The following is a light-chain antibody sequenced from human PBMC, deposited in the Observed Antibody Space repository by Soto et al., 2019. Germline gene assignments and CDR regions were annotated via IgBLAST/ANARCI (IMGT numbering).Light chain of an antibody. CDR3: QQYYSYPRT. CDR2: AAS. V-gene: IGKV1-5*01. J-gene: IGKJ1*01. Sequence: DIQMTQSSSPLSASVGDRVTITCRASQSISSWLAWYQQKPGKAPKLLIYAASTLQSGVPSRFSGSRSGTDCTLTISCLQSEDVATYYCQQYYSYPRTLSQGTKVDIK. CDR1: QSISSW.